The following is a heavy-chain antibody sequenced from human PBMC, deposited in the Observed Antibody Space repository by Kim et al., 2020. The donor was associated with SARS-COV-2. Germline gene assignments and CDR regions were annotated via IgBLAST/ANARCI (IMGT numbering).Heavy chain of an antibody. CDR3: TRNSYSGSSL. CDR1: GYTFTNYL. CDR2: INAGNGNT. D-gene: IGHD1-26*01. Sequence: ASVKVSCKASGYTFTNYLMHWVRQAPGQRLEWMGWINAGNGNTKHSQNFQDRLTITRDTSASTPYMELSSLRSEDTAVYYFTRNSYSGSSLWGQGTMVTVSS. V-gene: IGHV1-3*01. J-gene: IGHJ3*01.